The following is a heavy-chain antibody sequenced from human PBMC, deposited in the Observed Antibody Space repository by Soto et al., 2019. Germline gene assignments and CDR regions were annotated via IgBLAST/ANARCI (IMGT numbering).Heavy chain of an antibody. D-gene: IGHD1-1*01. CDR1: GFTFSSYS. CDR2: ISSSSSTI. J-gene: IGHJ6*02. V-gene: IGHV3-48*02. Sequence: GGSLRLSCAASGFTFSSYSMNWVRQAPGKGLKWVSYISSSSSTIYYADSVKGRFTISRDNAKNSLYLQMNRLRDEDTAVYYCASLGTRTVTLYYYGMDVWGQGTTVTVSS. CDR3: ASLGTRTVTLYYYGMDV.